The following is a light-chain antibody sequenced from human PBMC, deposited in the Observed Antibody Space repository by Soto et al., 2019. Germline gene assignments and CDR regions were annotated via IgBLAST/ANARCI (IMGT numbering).Light chain of an antibody. CDR1: SSDVGSYNL. CDR3: CSYAGSSTNYV. Sequence: QSGLTQPASVSGSPGQSITISCTGTSSDVGSYNLVSWYQQHPGKAPKLMIYEVNKRPSGVSNRFSGSKSGNTASLTISGLQAEDEADYYCCSYAGSSTNYVFGTGTKVTVL. J-gene: IGLJ1*01. CDR2: EVN. V-gene: IGLV2-23*02.